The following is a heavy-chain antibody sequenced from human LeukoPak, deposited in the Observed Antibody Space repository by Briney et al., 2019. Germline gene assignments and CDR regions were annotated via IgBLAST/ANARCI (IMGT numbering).Heavy chain of an antibody. D-gene: IGHD3-3*01. CDR1: GFTFSSYA. CDR3: ASRVAHLGFDY. V-gene: IGHV3-30-3*01. Sequence: GGSLRLSCAASGFTFSSYAMHWVRQAPGKGLEWVAVISYDGSNKYYADSVKGRFTISRDNSKNTLYLQMNSLRAEDTAVYYCASRVAHLGFDYWGQGTLVTVSS. CDR2: ISYDGSNK. J-gene: IGHJ4*02.